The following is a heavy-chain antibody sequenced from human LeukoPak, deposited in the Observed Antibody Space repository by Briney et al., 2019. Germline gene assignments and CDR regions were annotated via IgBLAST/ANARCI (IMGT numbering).Heavy chain of an antibody. CDR3: ARDQSSGGSCYDY. Sequence: GGSLRLSCAASGFTFSSYSMNWVRQAPGKGLEWVSSISSSSSYIYYADSVKCRFTISRDNAKNSLYLQMNSLRAEDTAVYYCARDQSSGGSCYDYWGQGTLVTVSS. J-gene: IGHJ4*02. CDR2: ISSSSSYI. CDR1: GFTFSSYS. V-gene: IGHV3-21*01. D-gene: IGHD2-15*01.